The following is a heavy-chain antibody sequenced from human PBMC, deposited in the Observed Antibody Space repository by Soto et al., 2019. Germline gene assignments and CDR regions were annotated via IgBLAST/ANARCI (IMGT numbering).Heavy chain of an antibody. J-gene: IGHJ4*02. CDR3: AKDPVAYSSGWYPWSPFDY. Sequence: PGGSLRLSCAASGFTFSSYAMSWVRQAPGKGLEWVSAISGSGGSTYYADSVKGRFTISRDNSKNTLYLQMNSLRAEDTAVYYCAKDPVAYSSGWYPWSPFDYWGQGTLVTVSS. CDR2: ISGSGGST. D-gene: IGHD6-19*01. V-gene: IGHV3-23*01. CDR1: GFTFSSYA.